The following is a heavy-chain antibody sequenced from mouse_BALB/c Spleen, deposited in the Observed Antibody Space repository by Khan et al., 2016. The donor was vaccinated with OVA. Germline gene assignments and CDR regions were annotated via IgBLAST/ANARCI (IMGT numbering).Heavy chain of an antibody. V-gene: IGHV3-2*02. Sequence: VQLKQSGPGLVKPSQSLSLTCTVTGYSIISDYAWNWIRQFPGNKLEWMGYIPYSGSTSYNPSLKSRSSITRDTSKNQVFMQLNSLTTEDTATDCCERGRAYWGQGTLVTVSA. D-gene: IGHD3-3*01. CDR2: IPYSGST. J-gene: IGHJ3*01. CDR1: GYSIISDYA. CDR3: ERGRAY.